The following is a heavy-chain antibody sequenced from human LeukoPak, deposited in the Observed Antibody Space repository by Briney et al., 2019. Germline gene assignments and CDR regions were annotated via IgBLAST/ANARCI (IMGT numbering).Heavy chain of an antibody. J-gene: IGHJ6*03. CDR2: IYSGGST. Sequence: GGSLRLSCAASGFTVSSNYMSWVRQAPGKGLEWVSVIYSGGSTYYADSVKGRFTISRDNSKNTVHLQMNSLRAEDTAVYYCARDGSNSGHYYFYMDVWGKGTTVTVSS. D-gene: IGHD6-6*01. V-gene: IGHV3-53*01. CDR3: ARDGSNSGHYYFYMDV. CDR1: GFTVSSNY.